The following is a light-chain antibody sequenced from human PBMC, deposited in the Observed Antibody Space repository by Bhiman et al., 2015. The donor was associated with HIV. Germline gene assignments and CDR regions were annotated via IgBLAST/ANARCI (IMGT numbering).Light chain of an antibody. J-gene: IGLJ3*02. CDR3: QVWDTTSDHLWV. CDR2: RNN. Sequence: QSVLTQPPSASGSPGQRVTISCSGSSSNIGSNTVNWYQQLPGTAPKLHIYRNNQRPSGVPDRFSGSKSGNTATLTISRVEAGDEAEYYCQVWDTTSDHLWVFGGGTKLTVL. V-gene: IGLV1-44*01. CDR1: SSNIGSNT.